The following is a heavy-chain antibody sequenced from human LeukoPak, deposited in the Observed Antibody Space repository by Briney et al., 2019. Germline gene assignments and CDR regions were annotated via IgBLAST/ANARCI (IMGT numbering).Heavy chain of an antibody. CDR3: ARAPGNSGGYYFDY. V-gene: IGHV4-30-2*01. J-gene: IGHJ4*02. Sequence: SETLSLTCAVSGGSISGGGYYWSWIRQPPGEGLEWIGYIYHSGSTSYNPSLQSRVTISIDRSKNQFSLKLSSVTAADTAVYYCARAPGNSGGYYFDYWGQGTPGHRLL. D-gene: IGHD2-15*01. CDR1: GGSISGGGYY. CDR2: IYHSGST.